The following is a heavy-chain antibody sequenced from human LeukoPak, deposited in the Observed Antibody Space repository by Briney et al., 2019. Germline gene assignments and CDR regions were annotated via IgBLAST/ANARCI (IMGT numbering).Heavy chain of an antibody. CDR3: ARDLGRVVVAPRVFGY. CDR1: GYTFTGYY. D-gene: IGHD2-15*01. J-gene: IGHJ4*02. CDR2: INPNSGGT. V-gene: IGHV1-2*02. Sequence: ASVKVSCKASGYTFTGYYMHWVRQAPGQGLEWMGWINPNSGGTNYAQKFQGRVTMTRDTSISTAYMELSRLRSDNTAMYYCARDLGRVVVAPRVFGYWGQGTLVTVSS.